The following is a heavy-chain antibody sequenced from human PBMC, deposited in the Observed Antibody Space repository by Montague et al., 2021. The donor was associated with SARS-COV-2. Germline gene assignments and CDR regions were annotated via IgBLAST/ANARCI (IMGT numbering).Heavy chain of an antibody. V-gene: IGHV3-23*01. CDR1: GFTFSNYA. CDR2: ISGSDGST. Sequence: SRRLSCAASGFTFSNYAMAWVRQVPGKGLEWVTAISGSDGSTYYADSVKGRSTVSRDNSKNTVYLQMNSLRVDDTAVYFCARGLDYQDSSGYSYLRHWGQGTLVTVS. J-gene: IGHJ1*01. CDR3: ARGLDYQDSSGYSYLRH. D-gene: IGHD3-22*01.